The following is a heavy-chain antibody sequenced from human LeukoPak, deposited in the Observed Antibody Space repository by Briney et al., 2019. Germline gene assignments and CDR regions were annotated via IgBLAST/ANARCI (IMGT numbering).Heavy chain of an antibody. D-gene: IGHD6-19*01. V-gene: IGHV3-74*01. CDR3: ARDREWLVENDY. Sequence: GGSLRLSCAASGFTFSNYWMHWVRQAPGKGLVWVSRIKSDGTYTTYADFVKGRFTISRDNSKNTLYLQMNSLRAEDTAVYYCARDREWLVENDYWGQGTLVTVSS. J-gene: IGHJ4*02. CDR1: GFTFSNYW. CDR2: IKSDGTYT.